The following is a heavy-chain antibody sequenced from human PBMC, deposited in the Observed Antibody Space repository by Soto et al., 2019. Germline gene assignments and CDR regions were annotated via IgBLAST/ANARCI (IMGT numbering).Heavy chain of an antibody. CDR1: RVALIEFI. Sequence: QAPLGQSGGEVKKPGSWVKVSCKASRVALIEFIVIWLRQAPGLGLEWVGGIIPIFGKANYAQKFQGRVTITADEYTSTSDMEVNNRRTEDTAVDYCAKVRYSIPMGYYYRMDVWGQGTTVTVSS. CDR3: AKVRYSIPMGYYYRMDV. J-gene: IGHJ6*02. CDR2: IIPIFGKA. D-gene: IGHD1-26*01. V-gene: IGHV1-69*01.